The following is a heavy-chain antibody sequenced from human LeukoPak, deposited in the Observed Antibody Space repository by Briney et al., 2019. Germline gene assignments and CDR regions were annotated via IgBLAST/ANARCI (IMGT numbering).Heavy chain of an antibody. CDR3: ARDSLYYYGSAGWFDP. Sequence: PGGSLRLSCAASGFTFSSYSMNWVRQAPGKGLEWVSSISSSSSYIYYADSVKGRYTISRDNAKNSLYLQMNSLRAEDTAVYYCARDSLYYYGSAGWFDPWGQGTLVTVSS. D-gene: IGHD3-10*01. V-gene: IGHV3-21*01. CDR1: GFTFSSYS. CDR2: ISSSSSYI. J-gene: IGHJ5*02.